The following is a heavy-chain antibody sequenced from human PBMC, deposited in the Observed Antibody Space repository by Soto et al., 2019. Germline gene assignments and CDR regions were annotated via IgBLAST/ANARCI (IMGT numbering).Heavy chain of an antibody. CDR2: ISSSSSYI. Sequence: PGGSLRLSCAASGFTFSSYSMNWVRQAPGKGLEWVSSISSSSSYIYYADSVKGRFTISRDNAKNSLYLQMNSLRAEDTAVYYCARDLVRFFRAFDIWGQGTTVTVSS. D-gene: IGHD3-3*01. CDR3: ARDLVRFFRAFDI. J-gene: IGHJ3*02. CDR1: GFTFSSYS. V-gene: IGHV3-21*01.